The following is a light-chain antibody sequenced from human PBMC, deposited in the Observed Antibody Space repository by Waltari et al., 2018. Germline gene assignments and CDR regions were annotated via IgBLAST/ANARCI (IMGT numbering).Light chain of an antibody. CDR1: QSVANN. CDR2: AAS. J-gene: IGKJ1*01. CDR3: QQSNNWPQT. V-gene: IGKV3-15*01. Sequence: DIVMTQSQATLSVSPGERATLSCRASQSVANNLAWYQQKRGQAPRLLIYAASIRATGIPARFFGSGSGTEFTLTISSLQSEDSAGYYCQQSNNWPQTFGQGTKVEIK.